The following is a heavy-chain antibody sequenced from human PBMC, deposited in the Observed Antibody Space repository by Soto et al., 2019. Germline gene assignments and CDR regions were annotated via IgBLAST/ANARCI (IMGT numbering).Heavy chain of an antibody. CDR3: ATDSRAGYKHSPYFDY. V-gene: IGHV1-24*01. D-gene: IGHD3-9*01. CDR2: FDPEDGET. Sequence: ASVKVSCKVSGDTLTELSMHWVRQAPGKGLEWMGGFDPEDGETIYAQKFQGRVTMTEDTSTDTAYMELSSLRSEDTAVYYCATDSRAGYKHSPYFDYWGQGTLVTVSS. J-gene: IGHJ4*02. CDR1: GDTLTELS.